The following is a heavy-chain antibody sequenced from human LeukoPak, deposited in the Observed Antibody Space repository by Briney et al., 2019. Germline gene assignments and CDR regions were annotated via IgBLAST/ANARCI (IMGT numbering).Heavy chain of an antibody. CDR3: ARGGISIFGVVIYMDV. V-gene: IGHV3-20*04. J-gene: IGHJ6*03. CDR1: GFTFSSHG. Sequence: GGSLRLSCAASGFTFSSHGMNWVRQAPGKGLEWVSGINWNGGSTGYADSVKGRFTISRDNAKNSLSLQMNSLRVEDTALYYCARGGISIFGVVIYMDVWGKGTTVTVSS. D-gene: IGHD3-3*01. CDR2: INWNGGST.